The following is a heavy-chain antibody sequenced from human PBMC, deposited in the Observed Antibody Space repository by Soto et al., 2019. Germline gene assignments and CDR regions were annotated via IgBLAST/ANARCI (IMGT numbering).Heavy chain of an antibody. V-gene: IGHV1-69*13. CDR1: GGTFSSYA. CDR3: ARLSARRNYYYYYGMDV. J-gene: IGHJ6*02. Sequence: SVKVSCKASGGTFSSYAISWVRQAPGQGLEWMGGIIPIFGTANYAQKFQGRVTITADESTSTAYMELSSLRSEDTAVYYCARLSARRNYYYYYGMDVWGQGTTVTVS. D-gene: IGHD6-6*01. CDR2: IIPIFGTA.